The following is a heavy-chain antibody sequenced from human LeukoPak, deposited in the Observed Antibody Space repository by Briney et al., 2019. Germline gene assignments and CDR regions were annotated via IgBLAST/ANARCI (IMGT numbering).Heavy chain of an antibody. CDR1: SGSISNYY. J-gene: IGHJ4*02. D-gene: IGHD5-12*01. Sequence: SETLSLTCTVSSGSISNYYWSWIRQPPGKGLECIGYISYSGSTNHNPSLKSRVTISVDTSKIQFSLRLSSVTAADTAVYYCARGGYEARSYYFDYWGQGTLVTVSS. CDR2: ISYSGST. V-gene: IGHV4-59*01. CDR3: ARGGYEARSYYFDY.